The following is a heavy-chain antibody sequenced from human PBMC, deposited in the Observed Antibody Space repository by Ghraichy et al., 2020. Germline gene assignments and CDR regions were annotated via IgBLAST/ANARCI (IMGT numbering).Heavy chain of an antibody. CDR3: ARFLVVPGAMQYFYYYMDV. J-gene: IGHJ6*03. D-gene: IGHD2-2*01. CDR1: GASISSSL. CDR2: IDYSAKS. Sequence: SQTLSLTCSVSGASISSSLWGWIRQAPGKGLEWIAYIDYSAKSKFNPSLKTRINMSVDVSKSQYSLNLSSVTAADTAVYFCARFLVVPGAMQYFYYYMDVWGKGTTVTVSS. V-gene: IGHV4-59*01.